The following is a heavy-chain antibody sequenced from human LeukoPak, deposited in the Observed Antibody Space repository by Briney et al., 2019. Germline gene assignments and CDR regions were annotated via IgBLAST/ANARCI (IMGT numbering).Heavy chain of an antibody. CDR3: AKTYYDILTGYGGPYYMDV. V-gene: IGHV4-59*01. CDR2: IYYSGST. CDR1: GGSISSYY. J-gene: IGHJ6*03. Sequence: SETLSLTCTVSGGSISSYYWSWIRQPPGKGLEWIGYIYYSGSTNYNPSLKSRVTISVDTSKNQFSLKLSSVTAADTAVYYCAKTYYDILTGYGGPYYMDVWGKGTTVTVSS. D-gene: IGHD3-9*01.